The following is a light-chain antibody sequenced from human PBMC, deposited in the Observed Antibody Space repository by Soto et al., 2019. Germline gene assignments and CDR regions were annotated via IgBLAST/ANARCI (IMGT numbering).Light chain of an antibody. V-gene: IGLV2-14*01. J-gene: IGLJ2*01. CDR2: DVR. CDR3: SSYTSSTAVI. CDR1: NSDVGGYDY. Sequence: QSALTKPASVSGSPGQSITMSCTGTNSDVGGYDYVSWYQQHPGKAPKLMIYDVRNRPSGVSDRFSGSKSGNTASLTISGLQTEDEAYYYCSSYTSSTAVIFGGGTKLTVL.